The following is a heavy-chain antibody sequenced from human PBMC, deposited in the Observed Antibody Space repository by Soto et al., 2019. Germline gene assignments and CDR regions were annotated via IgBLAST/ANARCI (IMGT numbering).Heavy chain of an antibody. CDR3: ARGIEHDSSGILDAFGI. J-gene: IGHJ3*02. V-gene: IGHV1-18*01. Sequence: ASVKVSCKASGYTFTSYGISWVRQAPGQGLEWMGWISAYNGNTNYAQKLQGRVTMTTDTSTGTAYMELRSLRPDDTAVYYCARGIEHDSSGILDAFGIWGQGTMVTVSS. CDR2: ISAYNGNT. D-gene: IGHD3-22*01. CDR1: GYTFTSYG.